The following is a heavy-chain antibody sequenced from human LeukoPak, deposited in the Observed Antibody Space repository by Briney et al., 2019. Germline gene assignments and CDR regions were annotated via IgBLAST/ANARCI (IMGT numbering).Heavy chain of an antibody. D-gene: IGHD3-22*01. CDR2: ISAYNGNT. Sequence: ASVKVSCKASGYTFTSYGISWVRQAPGQGLEWMGWISAYNGNTNYAQKLQGRVTMTTDTSTSTAYMELRSLRSDDTAVYYCAGGSGYYSDYHYYYGMDVWGQGTTVTVSS. CDR1: GYTFTSYG. CDR3: AGGSGYYSDYHYYYGMDV. J-gene: IGHJ6*02. V-gene: IGHV1-18*01.